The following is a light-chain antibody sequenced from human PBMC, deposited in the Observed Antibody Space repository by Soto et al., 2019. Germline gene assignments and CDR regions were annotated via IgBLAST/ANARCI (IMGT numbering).Light chain of an antibody. Sequence: DIPLTQSPSCLPPSVGDRGTLASRESLTISKYVNWYQQTPGKAPKLMSYAASSLQSGVPSRFSGRGAGTDFALTISGLTPEDFETYFCQQSTSLPRTFGGGTNVDI. CDR3: QQSTSLPRT. CDR1: LTISKY. V-gene: IGKV1-39*01. CDR2: AAS. J-gene: IGKJ4*01.